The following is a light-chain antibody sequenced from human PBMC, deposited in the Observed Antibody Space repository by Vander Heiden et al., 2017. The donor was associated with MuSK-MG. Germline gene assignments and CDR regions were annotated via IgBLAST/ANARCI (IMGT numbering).Light chain of an antibody. Sequence: DIVMTQSPDSLAVSLGERATINCKSSQSVLYSSNNKNYLAWYQQKPGQPPKLLIYWASTRESGVPDRFSGSGSGTDFTLTISSLQAEDVAVYYCQQYDSTPPFTFGHGTKVDIK. CDR2: WAS. CDR3: QQYDSTPPFT. CDR1: QSVLYSSNNKNY. V-gene: IGKV4-1*01. J-gene: IGKJ3*01.